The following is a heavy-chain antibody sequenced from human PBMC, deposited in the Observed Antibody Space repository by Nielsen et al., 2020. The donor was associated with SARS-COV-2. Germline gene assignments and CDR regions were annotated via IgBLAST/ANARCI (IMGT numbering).Heavy chain of an antibody. CDR2: IYYSGST. D-gene: IGHD2-21*01. CDR1: GGSISSSSYY. CDR3: ARGGTSMVIGRYFDY. V-gene: IGHV4-39*07. J-gene: IGHJ4*02. Sequence: SETLSLTCTVSGGSISSSSYYWGWIRQPPGKGLEWIGSIYYSGSTYYNPSLKSRVTISVDTSKNQFSLKLSSVTAADTAVYYCARGGTSMVIGRYFDYWGQGSLVTVSS.